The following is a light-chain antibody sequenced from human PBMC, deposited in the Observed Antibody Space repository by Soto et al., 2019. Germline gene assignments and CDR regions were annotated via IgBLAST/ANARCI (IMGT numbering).Light chain of an antibody. CDR1: QSLTSSY. V-gene: IGKV3D-20*01. Sequence: EIVLTQSPATLSLSPGESATLSCGASQSLTSSYLAWYQQKPGLAPRLLIYDASSRATGIPHRFSGSGSGTDFTLTISRLEPEDFAVYYCQQYGSSPKVTFGGGTKVEIK. CDR3: QQYGSSPKVT. CDR2: DAS. J-gene: IGKJ4*01.